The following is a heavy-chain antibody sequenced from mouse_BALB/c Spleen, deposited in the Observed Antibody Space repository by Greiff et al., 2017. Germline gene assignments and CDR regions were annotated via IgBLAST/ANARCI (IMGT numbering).Heavy chain of an antibody. CDR2: ISSGSSTI. J-gene: IGHJ3*01. D-gene: IGHD2-3*01. CDR3: AREGWFPWFAY. Sequence: EVQRVESGGGLVQPGGSRKLSCAASGFTFSSFGMHWVRQAPEKGLEWVAYISSGSSTIYYADTVKGRFTISRDNPKNTLFLQMTSLRSEDTAMYYCAREGWFPWFAYWGQGTLVTVSA. V-gene: IGHV5-17*02. CDR1: GFTFSSFG.